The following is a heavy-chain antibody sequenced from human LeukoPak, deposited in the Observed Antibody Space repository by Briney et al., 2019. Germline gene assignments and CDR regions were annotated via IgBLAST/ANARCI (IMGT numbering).Heavy chain of an antibody. V-gene: IGHV3-7*01. CDR1: GFTFSSYW. D-gene: IGHD3-3*01. CDR3: ARDKEAAVDFWSGYYPL. Sequence: PGGSLRLSCATSGFTFSSYWMSWVRQAPGKGLGWVANIKRDGSERYYVDSVKGRFTISRDNAQNSLYLQMNSLRDEDTGVYYCARDKEAAVDFWSGYYPLWGQGTLVTVSS. J-gene: IGHJ4*02. CDR2: IKRDGSER.